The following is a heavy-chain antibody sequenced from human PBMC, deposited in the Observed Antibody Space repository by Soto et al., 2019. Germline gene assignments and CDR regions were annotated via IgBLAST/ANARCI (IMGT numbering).Heavy chain of an antibody. D-gene: IGHD3-22*01. CDR1: GGSISSSNW. CDR2: IYHSGST. CDR3: ARASRRLYDSSGYLNWFDP. Sequence: SETLSLTCAVSGGSISSSNWWSWVRQPPGKGLEWIGEIYHSGSTNYNPSLESRVTISVDKSKNQFSLKLSSVTAADTAVYYCARASRRLYDSSGYLNWFDPWGQGTLVTVSS. V-gene: IGHV4-4*02. J-gene: IGHJ5*02.